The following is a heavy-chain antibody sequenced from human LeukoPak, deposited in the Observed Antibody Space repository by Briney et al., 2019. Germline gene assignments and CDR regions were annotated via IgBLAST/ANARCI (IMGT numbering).Heavy chain of an antibody. CDR3: ARDSSLFYESSGFHYTHFDY. J-gene: IGHJ4*02. D-gene: IGHD3-22*01. CDR2: INLGGGST. Sequence: ASVRVSCKASGYTFTRDYIHWVRQGPGQGLEWMGVINLGGGSTVYAQKFQGRVTMTRDTSTSTVYMELNSLRSEDTAVYYCARDSSLFYESSGFHYTHFDYWAREPWSPSPQ. V-gene: IGHV1-46*01. CDR1: GYTFTRDY.